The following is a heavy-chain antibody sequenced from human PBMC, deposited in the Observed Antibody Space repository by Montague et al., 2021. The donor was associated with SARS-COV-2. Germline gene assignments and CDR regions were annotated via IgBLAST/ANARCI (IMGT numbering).Heavy chain of an antibody. CDR2: IDNDGSST. J-gene: IGHJ6*02. V-gene: IGHV3-74*01. CDR3: AGGVGITIFGDLSLEGDYYYSMDV. CDR1: GFTFRSHW. D-gene: IGHD3-3*01. Sequence: SLRLSCAASGFTFRSHWMHWVRQVPEKGLVWVSRIDNDGSSTNYVDSVKGRFTISRDNAKNTLDLQMHSLRVEDTAVYFCAGGVGITIFGDLSLEGDYYYSMDVWGQGTAVTVSS.